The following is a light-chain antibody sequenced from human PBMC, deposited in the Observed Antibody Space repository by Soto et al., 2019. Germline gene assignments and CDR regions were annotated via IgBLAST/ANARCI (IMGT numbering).Light chain of an antibody. V-gene: IGLV2-14*01. CDR3: SSYSSRSTVV. Sequence: QSALTQPASVSGSPGQSITISCTGTSSDVGGYNYVSWYQQHPGKAPKLMIYDVSNRPSGFSTRFSGSKSGNTASLTISGLQAGDEADYYCSSYSSRSTVVFGGGTKLTVL. CDR1: SSDVGGYNY. J-gene: IGLJ2*01. CDR2: DVS.